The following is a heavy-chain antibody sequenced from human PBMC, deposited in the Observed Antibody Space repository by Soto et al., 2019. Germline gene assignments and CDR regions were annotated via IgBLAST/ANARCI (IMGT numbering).Heavy chain of an antibody. CDR3: AGDPDSHYNDTHASSYP. CDR2: IIPIIGII. Sequence: QVQLVQSGAEVKKPGSSVKVSCKASGGTVSTYTITWVRQAPGQGLEWMERIIPIIGIINYAQKFQGRVTITADKFTGTAYMELTRLRADDRAVYYCAGDPDSHYNDTHASSYPWGQGTLVTVSS. D-gene: IGHD3-22*01. CDR1: GGTVSTYT. V-gene: IGHV1-69*08. J-gene: IGHJ5*02.